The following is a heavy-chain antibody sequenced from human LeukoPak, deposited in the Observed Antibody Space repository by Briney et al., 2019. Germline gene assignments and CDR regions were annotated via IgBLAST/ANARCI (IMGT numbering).Heavy chain of an antibody. Sequence: GASVKVSCKASGGTFSSYAISWVRQAPGQGLEWMGRIIPILGIANYAQKFQGRVTITADKSTSTAYMELSSLRSEDTAVYYCARHRGPAVEMATTWFDYWGQGTLVTVSS. CDR3: ARHRGPAVEMATTWFDY. J-gene: IGHJ4*02. CDR1: GGTFSSYA. D-gene: IGHD5-24*01. CDR2: IIPILGIA. V-gene: IGHV1-69*04.